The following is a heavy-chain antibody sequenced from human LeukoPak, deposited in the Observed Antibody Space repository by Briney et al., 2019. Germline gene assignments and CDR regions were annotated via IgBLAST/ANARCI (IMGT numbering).Heavy chain of an antibody. Sequence: SETLSLTCTVSGGSISSSSYYWGWIRQPPGKGLEWIGNIYYSGSTYYNPSLKSRVTISVDTSKNQFSLKLSSVTAADTAVYHCARDRVIDNGHNWFDPWGQGTLVTVSS. CDR2: IYYSGST. V-gene: IGHV4-39*07. CDR1: GGSISSSSYY. CDR3: ARDRVIDNGHNWFDP. J-gene: IGHJ5*02. D-gene: IGHD3-22*01.